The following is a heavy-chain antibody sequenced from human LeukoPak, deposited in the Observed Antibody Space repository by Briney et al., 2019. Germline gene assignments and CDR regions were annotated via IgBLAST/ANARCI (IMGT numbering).Heavy chain of an antibody. V-gene: IGHV3-23*01. D-gene: IGHD1-1*01. J-gene: IGHJ4*02. CDR1: GFSFSKYT. Sequence: PGGSLRLSCAASGFSFSKYTMNWVRQAPGKGLEWVSGITGDGGRTYYADSVKGRFTISRDKSKNTLYVQMNSLRAEDTAVYYCARAPIHGTQPIDYWGQGVLVTVSS. CDR3: ARAPIHGTQPIDY. CDR2: ITGDGGRT.